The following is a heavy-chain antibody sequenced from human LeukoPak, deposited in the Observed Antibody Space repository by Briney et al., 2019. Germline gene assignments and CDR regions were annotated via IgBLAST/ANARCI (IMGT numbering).Heavy chain of an antibody. CDR2: VSFDGTNQ. D-gene: IGHD3-10*01. J-gene: IGHJ3*01. CDR3: AKDSNYYGSGRSDAFNV. V-gene: IGHV3-30*18. CDR1: GFTFSNYG. Sequence: GRSLRLSCAGSGFTFSNYGIHWVRQAPGKGLEWVAVVSFDGTNQYYTDSVKGRFTVSRDNSKNTLYLQMNNLRAEDTAIYYCAKDSNYYGSGRSDAFNVWGQGTMVTVSP.